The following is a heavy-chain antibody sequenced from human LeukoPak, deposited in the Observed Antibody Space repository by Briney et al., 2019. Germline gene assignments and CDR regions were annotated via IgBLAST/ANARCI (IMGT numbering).Heavy chain of an antibody. Sequence: PGGSLRLSCAASGFTFSSYGMHWVRQAPGKGLEWVAVIWYDGSNKYYADSVKGRFTISRDNSKNTLYLQMNSLRAEDTAVYYCARGAAAGRGAFDYWGQGTLVTVSS. V-gene: IGHV3-33*01. CDR2: IWYDGSNK. CDR3: ARGAAAGRGAFDY. J-gene: IGHJ4*02. D-gene: IGHD6-13*01. CDR1: GFTFSSYG.